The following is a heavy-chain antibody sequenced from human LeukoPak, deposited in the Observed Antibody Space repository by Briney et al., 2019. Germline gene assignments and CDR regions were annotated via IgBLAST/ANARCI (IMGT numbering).Heavy chain of an antibody. V-gene: IGHV1-2*02. CDR3: ARAAGGGRFLEWSPRGWFDP. CDR2: INPNSGGT. CDR1: GYTFTGYY. J-gene: IGHJ5*02. Sequence: ASVKVSCKASGYTFTGYYMHWVRQAPGQGLEWMGWINPNSGGTNYAQKFQGRVTMTRDTSISTAYMELSRLRSDDTAVYYCARAAGGGRFLEWSPRGWFDPWGQGTLVTVSS. D-gene: IGHD3-3*01.